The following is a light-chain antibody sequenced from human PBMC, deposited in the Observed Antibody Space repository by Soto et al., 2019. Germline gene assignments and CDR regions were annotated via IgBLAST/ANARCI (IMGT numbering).Light chain of an antibody. Sequence: EVVLTQSPGTLSLSPGERATLSCRASQTVTSNYLAWYQQKPGQAPRLLIYGASSRATGIPARFSGSGSGTEFTLTISSLQSEDYAVYYCHQYNNWPPWTFGQGTKVDIK. V-gene: IGKV3D-15*01. CDR3: HQYNNWPPWT. J-gene: IGKJ1*01. CDR1: QTVTSN. CDR2: GAS.